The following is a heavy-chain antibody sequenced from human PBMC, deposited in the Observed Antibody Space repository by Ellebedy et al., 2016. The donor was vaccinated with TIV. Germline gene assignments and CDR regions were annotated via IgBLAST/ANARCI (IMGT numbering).Heavy chain of an antibody. CDR3: ARDGGYHDFWSGYYIQY. J-gene: IGHJ4*02. CDR2: VFHSGTT. Sequence: SETLSPTCSVSGYSISSGYYWGWIRQSPGKGLEWIGCVFHSGTTYYKPSLKRRVTISIDTSKNQFSLKLNSVTAADTAVYYCARDGGYHDFWSGYYIQYWGQGTLVTVSS. D-gene: IGHD3-3*01. V-gene: IGHV4-38-2*02. CDR1: GYSISSGYY.